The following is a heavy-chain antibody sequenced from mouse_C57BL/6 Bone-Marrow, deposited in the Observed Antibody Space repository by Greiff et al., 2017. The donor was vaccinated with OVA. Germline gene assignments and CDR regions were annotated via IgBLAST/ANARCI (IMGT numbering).Heavy chain of an antibody. CDR1: GYSFTDYN. V-gene: IGHV1-39*01. CDR2: INPNYGTT. Sequence: EVQLVESGPELVKPGASVKISCKASGYSFTDYNMNWVKQSNGKSLEWIGVINPNYGTTSYNQKFKGKATLTVDQSSSTAYMQLNSLTSEDSAVYYCARLRDLITPWYFDVWGTGTTVTVSS. J-gene: IGHJ1*03. CDR3: ARLRDLITPWYFDV. D-gene: IGHD1-1*01.